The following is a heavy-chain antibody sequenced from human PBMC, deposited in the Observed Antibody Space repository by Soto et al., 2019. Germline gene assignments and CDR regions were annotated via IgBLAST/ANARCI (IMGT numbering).Heavy chain of an antibody. D-gene: IGHD3-3*01. CDR1: GYTFTGYY. J-gene: IGHJ5*02. V-gene: IGHV1-2*04. Sequence: QVQLVQSGAEVKKPGASVKVSCKASGYTFTGYYMHWVRQAPGQGLEWMGWINPNSGGTNYAQKFQGWVTMTRDTSISTDYRELSRLRSDDTAVYYCARGLMDDFWRAYWGGFDPWGQGTLVTVSS. CDR3: ARGLMDDFWRAYWGGFDP. CDR2: INPNSGGT.